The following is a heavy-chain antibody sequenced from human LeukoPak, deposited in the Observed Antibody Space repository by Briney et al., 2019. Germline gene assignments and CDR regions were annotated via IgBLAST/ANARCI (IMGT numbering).Heavy chain of an antibody. Sequence: PGGSLTLSCAASRSTFSGYAMNWVRQAPGKGLEWVSSISGSDGRTYYTDSVKGRFTISRDNSKNTLYLQMNSLSAEDTAVYYCARRYYYMYVWGKGTTGTVSS. CDR1: RSTFSGYA. V-gene: IGHV3-23*01. J-gene: IGHJ6*03. CDR2: ISGSDGRT. CDR3: ARRYYYMYV.